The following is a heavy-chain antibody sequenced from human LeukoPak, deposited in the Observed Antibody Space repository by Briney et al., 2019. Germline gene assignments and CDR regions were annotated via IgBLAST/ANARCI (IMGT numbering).Heavy chain of an antibody. J-gene: IGHJ4*02. CDR1: GFTFSNAW. D-gene: IGHD3-16*01. CDR3: ARGGGRGSRGDY. Sequence: GGSLRLSCAASGFTFSNAWMSWVRQAPGKGLEWVSSISSASSYIYYTDSVKGRFTISRDNANNSLYLQMNSLRAEDTAVYYCARGGGRGSRGDYWGQGTLVTVSS. V-gene: IGHV3-21*01. CDR2: ISSASSYI.